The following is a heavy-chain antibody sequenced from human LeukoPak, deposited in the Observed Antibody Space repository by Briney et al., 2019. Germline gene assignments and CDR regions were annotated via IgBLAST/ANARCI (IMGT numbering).Heavy chain of an antibody. CDR2: VYHSGST. CDR3: AREANSPTARYWYFDL. V-gene: IGHV4-59*02. CDR1: GGSVSSYY. Sequence: PSETLSLTCTVSGGSVSSYYWSWIRQPPGKRLEWIGYVYHSGSTNYNPALKSSATISLDTSQNPFFLQLSSVTAADTALYYCAREANSPTARYWYFDLWGRGTLVTVSS. J-gene: IGHJ2*01. D-gene: IGHD4-23*01.